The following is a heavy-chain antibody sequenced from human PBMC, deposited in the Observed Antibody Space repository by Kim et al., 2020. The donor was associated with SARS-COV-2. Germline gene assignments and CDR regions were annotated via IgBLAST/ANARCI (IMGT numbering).Heavy chain of an antibody. CDR2: ISWNSGSI. CDR3: AKDNQWLVLTDAFDI. J-gene: IGHJ3*02. CDR1: GFTFDDYA. Sequence: SLRLSCAASGFTFDDYAMHWVRQAPGKGLEWVSGISWNSGSIGYADTVKGRFTISRDNAKNSLYLQMNNLRAEDTALYYCAKDNQWLVLTDAFDIWGQGTMVTVSS. D-gene: IGHD6-19*01. V-gene: IGHV3-9*01.